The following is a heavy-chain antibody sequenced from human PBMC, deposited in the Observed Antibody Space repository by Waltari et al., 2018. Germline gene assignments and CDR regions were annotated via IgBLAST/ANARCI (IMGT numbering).Heavy chain of an antibody. J-gene: IGHJ4*02. CDR2: IYYSDYT. CDR1: GGAISSSIYY. D-gene: IGHD6-6*01. CDR3: ARDPAPSDYFDS. V-gene: IGHV4-39*07. Sequence: QLQLQESGPGLVRPSETLSLTCTVSGGAISSSIYYWGWLRQPPGKGLEWIGNIYYSDYTYFNPSLKSRVTISSDTPRNQFSLKLTSVTAADTAVYYCARDPAPSDYFDSWGQGTLVTVSS.